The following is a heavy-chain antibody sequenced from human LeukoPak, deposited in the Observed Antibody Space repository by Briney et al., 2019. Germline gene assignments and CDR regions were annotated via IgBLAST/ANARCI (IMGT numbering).Heavy chain of an antibody. Sequence: PGGSLRLSCAASGFTFSSYSLNWVRQAPGKGLEWVSSISSSSSYIYYADSVKGRFTISRDNSKNMMYLQMNSLRAEDTAVYYCARDRFMVRGVMVGTFVLWGQRTMVTVSS. CDR2: ISSSSSYI. CDR3: ARDRFMVRGVMVGTFVL. V-gene: IGHV3-21*01. J-gene: IGHJ3*01. CDR1: GFTFSSYS. D-gene: IGHD3-10*01.